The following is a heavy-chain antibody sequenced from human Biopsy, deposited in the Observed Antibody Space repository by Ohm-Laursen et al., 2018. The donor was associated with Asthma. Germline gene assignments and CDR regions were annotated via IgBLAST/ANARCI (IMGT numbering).Heavy chain of an antibody. Sequence: SVKVSCKSLGGTFNTYVIGWVRQAPGQGLEWKGGINSVFGTTTYPQKFQDRVTINADDSTSTVYMELSSLRSEDTAVYYCARKAGSCISRTCYSLDFWGQGTLVTVSS. J-gene: IGHJ4*02. V-gene: IGHV1-69*13. CDR3: ARKAGSCISRTCYSLDF. CDR1: GGTFNTYV. CDR2: INSVFGTT. D-gene: IGHD2-2*01.